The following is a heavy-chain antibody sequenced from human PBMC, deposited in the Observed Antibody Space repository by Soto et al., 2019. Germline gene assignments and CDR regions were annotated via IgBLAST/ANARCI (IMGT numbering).Heavy chain of an antibody. J-gene: IGHJ4*02. D-gene: IGHD1-1*01. Sequence: QVHLVPSGAEVRKPGSSVKVSCKASGGTFSSSGINWVRQAPGQGLSWIGGIIPLSGTSSHAQKFQGRVMITADESTGTVNMELGSLTSDDTAVYYCATSRDTTGYFDHWGQGTLVTVSS. V-gene: IGHV1-69*01. CDR3: ATSRDTTGYFDH. CDR2: IIPLSGTS. CDR1: GGTFSSSG.